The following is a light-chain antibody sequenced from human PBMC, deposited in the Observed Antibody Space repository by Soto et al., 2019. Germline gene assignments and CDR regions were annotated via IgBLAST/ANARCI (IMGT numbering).Light chain of an antibody. V-gene: IGKV1-6*01. CDR1: QGIRND. CDR3: QQGYTSAIT. J-gene: IGKJ5*01. CDR2: AAS. Sequence: IQMTQSPSSLSASVGDRVTITCRASQGIRNDLGWYQQKPGKAPKRLIYAASSLQSAVPSRFSGSGSGTDFTLTVNSLQPEDFATYYCQQGYTSAITFGQGTRLEIK.